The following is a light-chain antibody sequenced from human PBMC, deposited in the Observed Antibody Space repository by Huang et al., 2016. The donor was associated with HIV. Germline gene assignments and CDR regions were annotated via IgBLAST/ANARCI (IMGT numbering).Light chain of an antibody. CDR1: QSVSSN. CDR2: GAS. Sequence: EIVMTQSPATLSVSPGERATLSCRASQSVSSNLAWYRQKPGQAPRLLIYGASTRATGIPARVSGSGSGTEFTLTISSLQSEDFAVYYCQQYNNWAGTFGQGTKVEIK. J-gene: IGKJ1*01. CDR3: QQYNNWAGT. V-gene: IGKV3-15*01.